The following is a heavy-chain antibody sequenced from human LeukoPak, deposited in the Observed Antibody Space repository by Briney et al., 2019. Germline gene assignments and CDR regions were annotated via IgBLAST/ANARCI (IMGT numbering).Heavy chain of an antibody. V-gene: IGHV3-33*01. CDR2: IWYDGSNK. J-gene: IGHJ4*02. CDR1: GFTFSSYG. CDR3: ARDAAGPDGDIDY. D-gene: IGHD4-17*01. Sequence: GGSLRLSCAASGFTFSSYGMHWVRQAPGKGLEWVAVIWYDGSNKYYADSVKGRFTISRDNAKNTLYLQMNSLRAEDTALYYCARDAAGPDGDIDYWGQGTLVTVSS.